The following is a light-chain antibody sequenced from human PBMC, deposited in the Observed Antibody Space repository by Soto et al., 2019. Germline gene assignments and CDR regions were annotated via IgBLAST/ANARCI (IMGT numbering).Light chain of an antibody. CDR2: GSS. CDR3: QQYGSSPLP. V-gene: IGKV3-20*01. J-gene: IGKJ4*02. Sequence: ENVLTQSPGTLSLSPGEGATLSCRASQSVTNNYLAWYRQKPGQPPSLLIYGSSSRTAGIPDRFSGSGSGTDFTLTISRLEPEDFAVYYCQQYGSSPLPFGGGTKMEIK. CDR1: QSVTNNY.